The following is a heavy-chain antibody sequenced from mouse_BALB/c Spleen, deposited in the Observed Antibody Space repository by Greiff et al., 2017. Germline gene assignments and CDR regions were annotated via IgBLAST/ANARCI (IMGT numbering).Heavy chain of an antibody. CDR2: ISSGGST. V-gene: IGHV5-6-5*01. Sequence: EVMLVESGGGLVKPGGSLKLSCAASGFTFSSYAMSWVRQTPEKRLEWVASISSGGSTYYPDSVKGRFTISRDNARNILYLQMSSLRSEDTAMYYCARWGPYAMDYWGQGTSVTVSS. CDR1: GFTFSSYA. J-gene: IGHJ4*01. CDR3: ARWGPYAMDY.